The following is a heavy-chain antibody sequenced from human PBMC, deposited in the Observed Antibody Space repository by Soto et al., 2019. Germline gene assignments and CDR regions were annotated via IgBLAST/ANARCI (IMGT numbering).Heavy chain of an antibody. J-gene: IGHJ4*02. V-gene: IGHV3-21*01. D-gene: IGHD6-19*01. Sequence: GGSLRLSCAASGFTFSSYSMNWVRQAPGKGLEWVSSISSSSSYIYYADSVKGRFTISRDNAKNSLYLQMNSLRAEDTAVYYCARVVAGKAFDYWGQGTLVTVSS. CDR2: ISSSSSYI. CDR1: GFTFSSYS. CDR3: ARVVAGKAFDY.